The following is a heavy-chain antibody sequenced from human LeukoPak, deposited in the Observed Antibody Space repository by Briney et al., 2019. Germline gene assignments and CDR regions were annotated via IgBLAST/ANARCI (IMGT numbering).Heavy chain of an antibody. CDR1: GGSFSGYY. J-gene: IGHJ4*02. CDR2: INHSGST. V-gene: IGHV4-34*01. D-gene: IGHD3-9*01. CDR3: ASSTPYYDILTGYYN. Sequence: SETLSLTCAVYGGSFSGYYWSWIRQPPGKGLEWIGEINHSGSTNYNPSLKSRVTISVDTSQNQFSLKLSSVTAADTAVYYCASSTPYYDILTGYYNWGQGTLVTVSS.